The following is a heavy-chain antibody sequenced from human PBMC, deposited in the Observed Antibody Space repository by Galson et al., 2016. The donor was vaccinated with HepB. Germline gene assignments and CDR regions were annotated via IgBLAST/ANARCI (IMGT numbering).Heavy chain of an antibody. J-gene: IGHJ6*02. Sequence: SCAPSGFIFSTYPMHWVRQAPGKGLEWVAGTSFDGRDKYYADSVKDRFTISRDNFRNTLYLEMNGLRDDDTAVYYCVRDRPRVDPYFDWFYGMDVWGQGTTVTVSS. CDR3: VRDRPRVDPYFDWFYGMDV. CDR1: GFIFSTYP. D-gene: IGHD3-9*01. V-gene: IGHV3-30*04. CDR2: TSFDGRDK.